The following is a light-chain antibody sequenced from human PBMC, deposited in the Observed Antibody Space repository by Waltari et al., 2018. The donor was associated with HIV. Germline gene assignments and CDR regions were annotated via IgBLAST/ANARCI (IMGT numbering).Light chain of an antibody. CDR1: QSLSRS. CDR2: DAS. V-gene: IGKV3-15*01. CDR3: QQYYDWPPYT. J-gene: IGKJ2*01. Sequence: SATLSCRASQSLSRSLAWYQHKPGQAPRLLIYDASTRATGVPARFSGSGSGTDYTLSISGLQAEDFAVYYCQQYYDWPPYTFGQGTTLEIK.